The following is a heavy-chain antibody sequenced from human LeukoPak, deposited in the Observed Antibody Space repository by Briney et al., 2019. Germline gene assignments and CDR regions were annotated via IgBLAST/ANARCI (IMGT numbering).Heavy chain of an antibody. CDR3: ARDDYGDHGWFDP. Sequence: SETLSLTCTVSGGSFSSYYWCWIRQPPGKGLEWIGYIYYSGSTNYNPSLKSRVTISVDTSKNQFSLKLSSVTAADTAVYYCARDDYGDHGWFDPWGQGTLVTVSS. J-gene: IGHJ5*02. CDR2: IYYSGST. V-gene: IGHV4-59*01. CDR1: GGSFSSYY. D-gene: IGHD4-17*01.